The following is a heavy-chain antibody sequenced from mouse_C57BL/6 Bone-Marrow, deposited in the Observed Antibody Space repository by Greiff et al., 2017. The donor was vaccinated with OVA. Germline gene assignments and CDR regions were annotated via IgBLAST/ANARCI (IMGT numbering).Heavy chain of an antibody. V-gene: IGHV1-81*01. J-gene: IGHJ2*01. Sequence: VKVVESGAELARPGASVKLSCKASGYTFTSYGISWVKQRTGQGLEWIGEIYPRSGNTYYNEKFKGKATLTADKSSSTAYMELRSLTSEDSAVYFCASGYGGTPYFDYWGQGTTLTVSS. D-gene: IGHD2-14*01. CDR1: GYTFTSYG. CDR3: ASGYGGTPYFDY. CDR2: IYPRSGNT.